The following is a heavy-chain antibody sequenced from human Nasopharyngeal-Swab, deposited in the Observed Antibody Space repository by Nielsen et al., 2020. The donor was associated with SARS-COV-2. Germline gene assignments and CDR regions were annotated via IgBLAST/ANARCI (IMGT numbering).Heavy chain of an antibody. CDR3: ARDGLDYDCWSAYFMDV. D-gene: IGHD3-3*01. V-gene: IGHV3-21*01. J-gene: IGHJ6*02. Sequence: GQSLKISCAASGFTFNNYNFNCVRPAPGTGLEWVSSISSSSSYIYYADSVKGRFTISRDNAKNSLYLQMNSLRAEDTAVYYCARDGLDYDCWSAYFMDVWGQGTTVTVSS. CDR2: ISSSSSYI. CDR1: GFTFNNYN.